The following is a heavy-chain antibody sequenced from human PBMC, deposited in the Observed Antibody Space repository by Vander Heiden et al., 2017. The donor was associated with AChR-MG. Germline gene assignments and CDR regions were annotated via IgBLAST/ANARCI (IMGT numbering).Heavy chain of an antibody. CDR3: ARVGWEGVPASPFDY. CDR1: GGTCSSYA. Sequence: QVQLVQSGAEVKKPGSSVRVSCKASGGTCSSYAISWVRQAPGQGLEWMGGIIPIFGTANYAQKFQGRVTITADESTSTAYMELSSLRSEDTAVYYCARVGWEGVPASPFDYWGQGTLVTVSS. CDR2: IIPIFGTA. V-gene: IGHV1-69*01. D-gene: IGHD2-2*01. J-gene: IGHJ4*02.